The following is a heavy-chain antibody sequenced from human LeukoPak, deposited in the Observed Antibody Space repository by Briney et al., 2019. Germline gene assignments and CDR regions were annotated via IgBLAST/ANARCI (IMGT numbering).Heavy chain of an antibody. J-gene: IGHJ4*02. CDR1: GGSFSGYY. CDR3: ATKGPRRGYFDY. V-gene: IGHV4-34*01. Sequence: SEALSLTCAVYGGSFSGYYWSWIRQPPGKGLEWIGEINHSGSTNYNPSLKSRVTISVDTSKDQFSLKLTSVTAADTAVYYCATKGPRRGYFDYWGQGTLVAVSS. CDR2: INHSGST.